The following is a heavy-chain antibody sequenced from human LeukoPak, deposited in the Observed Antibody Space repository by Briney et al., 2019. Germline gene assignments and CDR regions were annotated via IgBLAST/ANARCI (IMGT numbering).Heavy chain of an antibody. D-gene: IGHD1-26*01. CDR2: FNFDGSTT. J-gene: IGHJ4*02. CDR3: ARIGRELLQGYYFDY. CDR1: GFTFSSYW. V-gene: IGHV3-74*03. Sequence: GGSLRLSCAASGFTFSSYWMHWVRQAPGKGLVWVSRFNFDGSTTTYADSVKGRFTISRDNAKNTLYLQMSSLRAEDTAIYYCARIGRELLQGYYFDYWGQGTLVTVSS.